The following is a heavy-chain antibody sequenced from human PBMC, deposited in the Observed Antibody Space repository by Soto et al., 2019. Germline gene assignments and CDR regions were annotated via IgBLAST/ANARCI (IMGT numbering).Heavy chain of an antibody. V-gene: IGHV3-7*05. CDR1: GFTLSAYC. CDR3: VRDVSPGSSSLYRDRFDI. Sequence: EVQLEESGGDLVQPGGSLRLSCAASGFTLSAYCMTWVRQAPGKGLEWVANINRDGSKKSYLDSVRGRFTISRDNGGNSLCIQMDSLRAEDTAVYYCVRDVSPGSSSLYRDRFDIWGQGTRVTVSS. CDR2: INRDGSKK. D-gene: IGHD6-13*01. J-gene: IGHJ3*02.